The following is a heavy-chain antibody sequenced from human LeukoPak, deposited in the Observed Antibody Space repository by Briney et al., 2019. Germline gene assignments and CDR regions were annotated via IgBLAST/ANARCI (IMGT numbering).Heavy chain of an antibody. V-gene: IGHV4-38-2*02. CDR3: ARIDYGGNGFDP. J-gene: IGHJ5*02. D-gene: IGHD4-23*01. CDR1: GYFISGGYY. Sequence: SETLSLTCSVSGYFISGGYYWGWIRQPPGKGLEWIGNMFHSGSSFYNPSLKSRVTISVDTSKNQFSLMLNSVTAADTAVYYCARIDYGGNGFDPWGQGTLVTVSS. CDR2: MFHSGSS.